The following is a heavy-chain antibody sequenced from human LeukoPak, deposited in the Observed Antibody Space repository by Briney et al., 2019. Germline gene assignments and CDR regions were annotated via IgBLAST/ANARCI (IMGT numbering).Heavy chain of an antibody. V-gene: IGHV3-23*01. D-gene: IGHD6-13*01. CDR2: ISGGGGTT. J-gene: IGHJ6*03. Sequence: GGSLRLSCAASGFTVSSNYMSWVRQAPGKGLEWVSAISGGGGTTYYADSVKGRFTISRDNSKNTLSLEMNSLRAEDTAVYYCAKVSPSGAAAGDYYYMDVWGKGTTVTVSS. CDR1: GFTVSSNY. CDR3: AKVSPSGAAAGDYYYMDV.